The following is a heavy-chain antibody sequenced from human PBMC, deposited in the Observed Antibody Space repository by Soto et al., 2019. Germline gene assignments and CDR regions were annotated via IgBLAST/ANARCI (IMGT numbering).Heavy chain of an antibody. CDR1: GFTFSSYA. D-gene: IGHD2-15*01. CDR3: AKDSNVVVVAASRKTDAIDI. J-gene: IGHJ3*02. Sequence: PGGSLRLSCAASGFTFSSYAMSWVRQAPGKGLEWVSAISGSGGSTYYADSVKGRFTISRDNSKNTLYLQMNSLRAEDTAVYYCAKDSNVVVVAASRKTDAIDIWGQGTMVTVSS. CDR2: ISGSGGST. V-gene: IGHV3-23*01.